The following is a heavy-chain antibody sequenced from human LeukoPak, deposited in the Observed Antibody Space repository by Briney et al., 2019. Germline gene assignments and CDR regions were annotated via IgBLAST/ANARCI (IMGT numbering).Heavy chain of an antibody. Sequence: PSETLSFTCTVSGGSISSSSYYWGWIRQPPGKGLEWIGSIYYSGSTYYNPSLKSRVTISVDTSKNQFSLKLSSVTAADTAVYYCARDYSFFDYWGQGTLVTVSS. J-gene: IGHJ4*02. V-gene: IGHV4-39*02. CDR3: ARDYSFFDY. CDR1: GGSISSSSYY. D-gene: IGHD4-11*01. CDR2: IYYSGST.